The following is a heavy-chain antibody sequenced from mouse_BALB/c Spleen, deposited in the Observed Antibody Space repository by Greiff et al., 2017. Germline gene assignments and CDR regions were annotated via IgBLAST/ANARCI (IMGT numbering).Heavy chain of an antibody. CDR2: ISYSGST. V-gene: IGHV3-2*02. CDR3: ARDSSAPFAY. D-gene: IGHD3-2*01. CDR1: GYSITSDYA. Sequence: EVKLVESGPGLVKPSQSLSLTCTVTGYSITSDYAWNWIRQFPGNKLEWMGYISYSGSTSYNPSLKSRISITRDTSKNQFFLQLNSVTTEDTATYYCARDSSAPFAYWGQGTLVTVSA. J-gene: IGHJ3*01.